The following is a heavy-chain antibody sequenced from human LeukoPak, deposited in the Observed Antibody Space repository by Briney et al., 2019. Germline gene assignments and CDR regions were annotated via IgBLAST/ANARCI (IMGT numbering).Heavy chain of an antibody. Sequence: GGSLRLSCAASGFTFSNYGMHWVRQAPGKGLEWVSASSGDGGNTDYANSVKGRFTISRDNSKNTIYLQMNSLRADDTAVYYCAKQGRNDFVDSWGQGTLVTVSS. D-gene: IGHD3-3*01. J-gene: IGHJ4*02. CDR1: GFTFSNYG. CDR3: AKQGRNDFVDS. CDR2: SSGDGGNT. V-gene: IGHV3-23*01.